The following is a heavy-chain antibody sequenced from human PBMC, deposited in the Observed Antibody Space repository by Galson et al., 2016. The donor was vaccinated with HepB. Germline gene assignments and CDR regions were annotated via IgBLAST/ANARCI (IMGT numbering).Heavy chain of an antibody. CDR3: ARGLGRISGSFDV. D-gene: IGHD3-10*01. V-gene: IGHV3-30-3*01. CDR1: GFIFRDFS. CDR2: ISDDGSTQ. Sequence: SLRLSCAASGFIFRDFSMHWVRQAPGKGLEWMAVISDDGSTQYYADSVKGRFTISRDNSKNTLYLQMNSLRLEDTAVYYRARGLGRISGSFDVWGQRTLGTFSS. J-gene: IGHJ4*02.